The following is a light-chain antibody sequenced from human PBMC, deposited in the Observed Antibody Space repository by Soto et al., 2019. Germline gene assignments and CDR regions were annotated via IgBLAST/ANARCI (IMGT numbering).Light chain of an antibody. CDR1: QSISTW. CDR3: QQYKNYLT. V-gene: IGKV1-5*01. CDR2: GAS. Sequence: DIQMTQSPSTLSASVGDRVTITCRASQSISTWLAWYQQKPGKAPKVLIYGASSLESGGPSRFSGSGSGTEFTLTISSLQPDDFATYYCQQYKNYLTFGPGTKVDIK. J-gene: IGKJ3*01.